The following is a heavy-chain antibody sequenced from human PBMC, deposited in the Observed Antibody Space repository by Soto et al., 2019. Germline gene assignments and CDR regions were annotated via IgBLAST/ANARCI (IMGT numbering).Heavy chain of an antibody. J-gene: IGHJ4*02. D-gene: IGHD6-19*01. Sequence: SETLSLTCAVYGGSFMGYYWSWIRQPPLKWLEWIGEINHSGSTNYNPSLKSRVTISVDTSKNQFSLKLSSVTAADTAVYYCARIAVAETHYFDYWGQGTLVTV. V-gene: IGHV4-34*01. CDR2: INHSGST. CDR1: GGSFMGYY. CDR3: ARIAVAETHYFDY.